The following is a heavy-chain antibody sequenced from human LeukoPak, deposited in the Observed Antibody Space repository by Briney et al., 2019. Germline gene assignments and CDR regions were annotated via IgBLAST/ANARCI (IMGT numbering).Heavy chain of an antibody. CDR1: GYTFSSYG. Sequence: GASVKVSCKASGYTFSSYGISWVRQAPGQGLEWMGWIRAYSGDINYAQKLQGRVTMTTDTSTSIAYLELRSLRSDDTAVYYCARDGYTLYWYFDLWGRGTLVTVSS. D-gene: IGHD5-24*01. CDR2: IRAYSGDI. J-gene: IGHJ2*01. CDR3: ARDGYTLYWYFDL. V-gene: IGHV1-18*01.